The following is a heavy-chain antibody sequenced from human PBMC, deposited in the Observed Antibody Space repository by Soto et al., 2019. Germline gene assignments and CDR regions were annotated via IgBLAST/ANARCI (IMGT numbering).Heavy chain of an antibody. CDR1: GYTFTSYG. V-gene: IGHV1-18*04. CDR2: IGAYNGNT. D-gene: IGHD3-3*01. CDR3: ARDQEDDFWSGYFYYYYYGMDV. Sequence: QVQLVQSGAEVKKPGASVKVSCKASGYTFTSYGISWVRQAPGQGLEWMGWIGAYNGNTNYAQKLQGRVTMTTDTSTSTAYMELRSLRSDDTAVYYCARDQEDDFWSGYFYYYYYGMDVWGQGTTVTVSS. J-gene: IGHJ6*02.